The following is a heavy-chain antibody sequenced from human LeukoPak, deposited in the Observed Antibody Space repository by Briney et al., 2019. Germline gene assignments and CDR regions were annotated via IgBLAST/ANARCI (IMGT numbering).Heavy chain of an antibody. CDR1: GYSFTSYW. V-gene: IGHV5-51*01. CDR2: IYPGDSDT. Sequence: GESLKISCKGSGYSFTSYWIGWVRQMPGKGLEWMGIIYPGDSDTRYSPSFQGQVTISADKSISTAYLLWSSLKASDTAMYYCGRQIARYDYNGPFDYWGQGTLVTVSS. D-gene: IGHD3-22*01. J-gene: IGHJ4*02. CDR3: GRQIARYDYNGPFDY.